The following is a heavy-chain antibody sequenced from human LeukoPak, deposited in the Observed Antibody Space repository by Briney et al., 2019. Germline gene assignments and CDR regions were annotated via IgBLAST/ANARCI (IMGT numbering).Heavy chain of an antibody. CDR1: GYCFTSYW. Sequence: AESLQISSKGSGYCFTSYWIGWVRQMPGKGLEWMGIIYPGDSDTRYSPSFQGQVTISADKSISTAYLQWGSLKASDTAMYYCAILEGYGGYFDYWGQGTLVTVSS. CDR2: IYPGDSDT. V-gene: IGHV5-51*01. D-gene: IGHD1-26*01. J-gene: IGHJ4*02. CDR3: AILEGYGGYFDY.